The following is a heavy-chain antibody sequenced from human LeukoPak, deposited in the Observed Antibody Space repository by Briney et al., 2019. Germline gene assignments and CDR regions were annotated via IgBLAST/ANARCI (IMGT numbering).Heavy chain of an antibody. D-gene: IGHD3-16*01. J-gene: IGHJ4*02. CDR2: ISGTDDNT. V-gene: IGHV3-23*01. Sequence: PGGSLRLSCGASGLAFSSSTMSWVRQAPGKGLEWVSGISGTDDNTYYADSVKGRFTIFRDNSKDILYLYMSSLRAEDTAMYYCANHPGGSFDYWGQGTLVAVSS. CDR3: ANHPGGSFDY. CDR1: GLAFSSST.